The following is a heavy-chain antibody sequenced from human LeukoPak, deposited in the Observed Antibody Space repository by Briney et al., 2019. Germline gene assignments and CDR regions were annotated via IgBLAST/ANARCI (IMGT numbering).Heavy chain of an antibody. CDR2: IIPIFGTA. D-gene: IGHD3-16*01. J-gene: IGHJ3*02. CDR1: GGTFSSYA. CDR3: ASGGFGGNDAFDI. V-gene: IGHV1-69*13. Sequence: ASVKVSRKASGGTFSSYAISWVRQAPGQGLEWMGGIIPIFGTASYAQKFQGRVTITADESTSTAYMELSSLRSEDTAVYYCASGGFGGNDAFDIWGQGTMVTVSS.